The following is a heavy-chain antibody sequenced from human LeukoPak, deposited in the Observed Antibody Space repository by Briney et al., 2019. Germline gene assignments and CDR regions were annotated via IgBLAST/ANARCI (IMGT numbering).Heavy chain of an antibody. CDR3: ARGGYCSSTSCYKALFFGY. Sequence: PSETLSLTCTVSGGSISSYYWSWIRQPPGKGLEWIGYIYYTGSTNYNPSLKSRVTMSVDTSKNQFSLNLSSVTAADTAVYYCARGGYCSSTSCYKALFFGYWGQGTLVTVSS. CDR1: GGSISSYY. J-gene: IGHJ4*02. D-gene: IGHD2-2*02. V-gene: IGHV4-59*01. CDR2: IYYTGST.